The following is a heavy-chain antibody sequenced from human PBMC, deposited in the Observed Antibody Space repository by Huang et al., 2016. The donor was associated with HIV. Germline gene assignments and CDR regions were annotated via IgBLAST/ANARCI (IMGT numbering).Heavy chain of an antibody. D-gene: IGHD2-21*02. V-gene: IGHV1-69*13. Sequence: QVQLVQSGAEVKRPGASVKVSCRASGGTFSTTAVSWVRQAPGQGLEGMGGIIPMFGTTNYAQRFKGKVTITADESSSTVYMELSSLRSDDTAVYYCARQPYCGGDCAHYYYFYMDVWGKGTTVTVSS. J-gene: IGHJ6*03. CDR2: IIPMFGTT. CDR3: ARQPYCGGDCAHYYYFYMDV. CDR1: GGTFSTTA.